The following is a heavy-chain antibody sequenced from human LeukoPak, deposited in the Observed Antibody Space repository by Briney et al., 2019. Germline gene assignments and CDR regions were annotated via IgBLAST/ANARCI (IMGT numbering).Heavy chain of an antibody. CDR1: GYTFTSYG. CDR2: ISAYNGNT. D-gene: IGHD6-13*01. CDR3: ARDSIAAAGISDAFDI. Sequence: ASVKVSCKASGYTFTSYGISWVRQAPGQGLEWMGWISAYNGNTSYAQKLQGRVTMTTDTSTSTAYMELRSLRSDDTAVYYCARDSIAAAGISDAFDIWGQGTMVTVSS. J-gene: IGHJ3*02. V-gene: IGHV1-18*01.